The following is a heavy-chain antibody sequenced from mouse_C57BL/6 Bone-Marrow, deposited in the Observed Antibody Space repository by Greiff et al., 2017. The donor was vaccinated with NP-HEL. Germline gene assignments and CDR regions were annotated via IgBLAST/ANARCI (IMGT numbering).Heavy chain of an antibody. CDR2: IDPNSGGT. J-gene: IGHJ4*01. CDR1: GYTFTSYW. V-gene: IGHV1-72*01. D-gene: IGHD2-4*01. CDR3: ARGDYVFLYAMDY. Sequence: QVQLKQPGAELVKPGASVKLSCKASGYTFTSYWMHWVKQRPGRGLEWIGRIDPNSGGTKYNEKFKSKATLTVDKPSSTAYMQLSSLTSEDSAVYYCARGDYVFLYAMDYWGQGTSVTVSS.